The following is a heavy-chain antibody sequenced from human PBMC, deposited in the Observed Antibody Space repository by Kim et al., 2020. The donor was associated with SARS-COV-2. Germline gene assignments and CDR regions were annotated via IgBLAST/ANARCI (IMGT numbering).Heavy chain of an antibody. V-gene: IGHV4-34*01. CDR3: ATLQYSSGWRSRYFDY. J-gene: IGHJ4*02. CDR2: INHSGST. CDR1: GGSFSGYY. D-gene: IGHD6-19*01. Sequence: SETLSLTCAVYGGSFSGYYWSWIRQPPGKGLEWIGEINHSGSTNYNPSLKSRVTISVDTSKNQFSLKLSSVTAADTAVYYCATLQYSSGWRSRYFDYWGQGTLVTVSS.